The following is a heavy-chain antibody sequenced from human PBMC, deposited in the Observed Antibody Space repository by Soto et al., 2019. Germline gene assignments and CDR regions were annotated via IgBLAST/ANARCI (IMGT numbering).Heavy chain of an antibody. V-gene: IGHV1-8*01. CDR3: ARSYSYAWNDY. D-gene: IGHD5-18*01. CDR2: VNPNSGYT. Sequence: ASVKVSCKASGYTFTNYDITWVRQAAGQGLEWVGWVNPNSGYTAYAQKFVGRVTMTRNTPLRTAYMELSSLTSGDTAVYYCARSYSYAWNDYWGQGTLVTVYS. CDR1: GYTFTNYD. J-gene: IGHJ4*02.